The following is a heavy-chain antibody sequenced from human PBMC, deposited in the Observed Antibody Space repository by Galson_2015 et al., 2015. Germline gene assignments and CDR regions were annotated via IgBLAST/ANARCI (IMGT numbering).Heavy chain of an antibody. Sequence: SLRLSCAASGFTFSSYGMHWVRQAPGKGLEWVAVIWYDGSNKYYADSVKGRFTIPRDNSKNTLYLQMNSLRAEDTAVYYCATESYGLGSWTINDAFDIWGQGTMVTVSS. CDR3: ATESYGLGSWTINDAFDI. CDR2: IWYDGSNK. V-gene: IGHV3-33*01. D-gene: IGHD3-10*01. J-gene: IGHJ3*02. CDR1: GFTFSSYG.